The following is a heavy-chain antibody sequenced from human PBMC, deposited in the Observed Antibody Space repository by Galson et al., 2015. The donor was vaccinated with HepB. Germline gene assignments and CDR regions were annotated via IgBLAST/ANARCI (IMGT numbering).Heavy chain of an antibody. Sequence: SLRLSCAASGFTFSSYAMSWVRQAPGKGLEWVSAISGSGGSTYYADSVKGRFTISRDNSKNTLYLQMNSLRAEDTAVYYCARDRITTRGPIAVAGTGRGAFDYWGQGTLVTVSS. V-gene: IGHV3-23*01. D-gene: IGHD6-19*01. CDR3: ARDRITTRGPIAVAGTGRGAFDY. CDR2: ISGSGGST. CDR1: GFTFSSYA. J-gene: IGHJ4*02.